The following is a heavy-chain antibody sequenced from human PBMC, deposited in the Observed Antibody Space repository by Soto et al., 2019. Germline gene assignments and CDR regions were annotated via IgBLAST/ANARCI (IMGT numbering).Heavy chain of an antibody. CDR2: IGGSGRNT. V-gene: IGHV3-23*01. CDR1: GFMFSRSG. Sequence: GGSLRLSCAASGFMFSRSGMTWVRQAPGMRLESVAGIGGSGRNTYYADSVKGRFTISRDNSKNTLFLQMNSLRDEDTAIYYCAKDGLSDSPSAIDYWGQGTRVTVS. CDR3: AKDGLSDSPSAIDY. D-gene: IGHD6-13*01. J-gene: IGHJ4*02.